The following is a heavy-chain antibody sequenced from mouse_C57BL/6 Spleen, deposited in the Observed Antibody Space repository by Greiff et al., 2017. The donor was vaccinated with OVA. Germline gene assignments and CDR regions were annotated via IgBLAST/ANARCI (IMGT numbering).Heavy chain of an antibody. CDR1: GYTFTSYW. V-gene: IGHV1-64*01. CDR2: IHPNSGST. CDR3: ARDSSGLYYFDY. J-gene: IGHJ2*01. Sequence: QVQLKQPGAELVKPGASVKLSCKASGYTFTSYWMHWVKQRPGQGLEWIGMIHPNSGSTNYNEKFKSKATLTVDKSSSTAYMQLSSLTSEDSAVYYCARDSSGLYYFDYWGQGTTLTVSS. D-gene: IGHD3-2*02.